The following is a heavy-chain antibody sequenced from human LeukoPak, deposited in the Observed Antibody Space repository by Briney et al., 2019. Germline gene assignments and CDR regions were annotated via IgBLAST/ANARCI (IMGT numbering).Heavy chain of an antibody. CDR3: ARAVIVGATTPGYYYYMDV. J-gene: IGHJ6*03. V-gene: IGHV1-69*05. D-gene: IGHD1-26*01. CDR1: GGTFSSYA. CDR2: IIPIFGTA. Sequence: ASVKVSCKASGGTFSSYAISWVRQAPGQGLERMGGIIPIFGTANYAQKFQGRVTITTDESTSTAYMELSSLRSEDTAVYYCARAVIVGATTPGYYYYMDVWGKGTTVTVSS.